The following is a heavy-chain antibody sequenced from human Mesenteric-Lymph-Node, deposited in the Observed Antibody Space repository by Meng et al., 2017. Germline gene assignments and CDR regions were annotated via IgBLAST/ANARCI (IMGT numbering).Heavy chain of an antibody. CDR3: ASSRWDTSGWSHFDN. Sequence: GESLKISCAASGFTFSNYGMHWVRQAPGKGLEWVAVIWFAESSESYANSVKGRFTISRDNSKKTLYLQMNSLRADDTAIYYCASSRWDTSGWSHFDNWGQGTRVTVSS. J-gene: IGHJ4*02. CDR1: GFTFSNYG. D-gene: IGHD6-19*01. V-gene: IGHV3-33*01. CDR2: IWFAESSE.